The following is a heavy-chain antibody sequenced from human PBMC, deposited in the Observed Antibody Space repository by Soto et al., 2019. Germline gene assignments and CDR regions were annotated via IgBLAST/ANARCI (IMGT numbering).Heavy chain of an antibody. V-gene: IGHV3-15*07. D-gene: IGHD1-26*01. CDR2: IKSKTYGAAT. J-gene: IGHJ5*02. Sequence: PGGSLILSCEASGFTFSIAWMNWVRQAPGKGLEWVGRIKSKTYGAATDYTTPVKGRFTISRDDSKNTLYLQMSSLKTEDTAVYYCTTAGVHSGSYHWFDPWGPGT. CDR3: TTAGVHSGSYHWFDP. CDR1: GFTFSIAW.